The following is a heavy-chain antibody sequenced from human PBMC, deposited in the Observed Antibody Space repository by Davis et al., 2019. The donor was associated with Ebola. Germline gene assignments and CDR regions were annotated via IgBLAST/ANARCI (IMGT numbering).Heavy chain of an antibody. CDR1: GFTFSTFG. CDR2: ISYDGSNK. Sequence: PGGSLRLSCAASGFTFSTFGIHWVRQAPGKGLEWVAVISYDGSNKYYADSVKGRFTISRDNSKNTLYLQMNSLRAEDTAVYYCARSSMAVAARDYYYGMDVWGKGTTVTVSS. V-gene: IGHV3-30*03. J-gene: IGHJ6*04. CDR3: ARSSMAVAARDYYYGMDV. D-gene: IGHD6-19*01.